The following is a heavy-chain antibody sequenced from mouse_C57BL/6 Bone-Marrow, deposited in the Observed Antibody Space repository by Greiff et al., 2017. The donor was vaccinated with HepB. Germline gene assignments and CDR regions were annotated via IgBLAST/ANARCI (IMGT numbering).Heavy chain of an antibody. CDR3: ARYPIGY. J-gene: IGHJ2*01. CDR1: GYTFTSYW. Sequence: QVQLQQPGAELVRPGTSVKLSCKASGYTFTSYWMHWVKQRPGQGLEWIGVIDPSDSYTNYNQKFKGKATLTVDTSSSTAYMQLSSLTSEDSAVYYCARYPIGYWGQGTTRTVSS. V-gene: IGHV1-59*01. CDR2: IDPSDSYT.